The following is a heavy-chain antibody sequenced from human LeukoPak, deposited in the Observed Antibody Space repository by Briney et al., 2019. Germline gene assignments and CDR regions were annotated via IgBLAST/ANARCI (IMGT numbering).Heavy chain of an antibody. Sequence: PSETLSLTCTVSGGSISSYYWSWIRQPPGKGLEWIGYIYYSGSTNYNPSLKSRVTISVDTSKNQFSLKLSSVTAADTAVYYCARGGCSGGSCYRRDLDYWGQGTLVTVSS. D-gene: IGHD2-15*01. J-gene: IGHJ4*02. V-gene: IGHV4-59*01. CDR2: IYYSGST. CDR3: ARGGCSGGSCYRRDLDY. CDR1: GGSISSYY.